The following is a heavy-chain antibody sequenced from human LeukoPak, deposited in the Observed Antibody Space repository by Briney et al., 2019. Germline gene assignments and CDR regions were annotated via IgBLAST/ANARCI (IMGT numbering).Heavy chain of an antibody. CDR1: GVTFSSYV. V-gene: IGHV3-23*01. CDR3: AKDLSPIGYCSSTSCREGPFDY. D-gene: IGHD2-2*01. Sequence: GGSLRLSWEASGVTFSSYVMSWVRQAPGKGPEWVSGISGSGGGTYYADSVKGRFAISRDNSKNTLYLQMNSLRAEDTAVYYCAKDLSPIGYCSSTSCREGPFDYWGQGTLVTVSS. J-gene: IGHJ4*02. CDR2: ISGSGGGT.